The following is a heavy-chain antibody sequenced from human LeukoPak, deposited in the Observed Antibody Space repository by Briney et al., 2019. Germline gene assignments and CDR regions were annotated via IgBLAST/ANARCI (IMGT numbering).Heavy chain of an antibody. CDR2: IYTSGGT. J-gene: IGHJ5*02. CDR1: GGSISSGSYC. V-gene: IGHV4-61*02. D-gene: IGHD3-10*01. Sequence: PSETLSLTCTVSGGSISSGSYCWSWMRQPAGKGVVWIGRIYTSGGTNYNPSLTSRVTISVDTYQNQSSLKLSSGTAADTAVYYCARGLFGDNWFDPWGQGTLVTVSS. CDR3: ARGLFGDNWFDP.